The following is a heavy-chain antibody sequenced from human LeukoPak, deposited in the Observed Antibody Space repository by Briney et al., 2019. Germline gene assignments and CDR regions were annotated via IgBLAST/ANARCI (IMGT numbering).Heavy chain of an antibody. J-gene: IGHJ5*02. CDR2: FHYYGTT. Sequence: SETLSLTCTVSGGSISSRPYSWGWIRQPPGKRLEWIGTFHYYGTTYYNPSLESRVTISVDTSKNQFSLNLRSATAADTAVYYCTTQPTGFPNWVDPWGQGTLVTVSS. V-gene: IGHV4-39*01. CDR3: TTQPTGFPNWVDP. CDR1: GGSISSRPYS. D-gene: IGHD2-8*02.